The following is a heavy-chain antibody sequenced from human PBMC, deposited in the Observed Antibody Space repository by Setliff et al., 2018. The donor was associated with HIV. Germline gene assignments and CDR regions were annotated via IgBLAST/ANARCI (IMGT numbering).Heavy chain of an antibody. CDR2: VHSSGNT. D-gene: IGHD5-12*01. CDR3: ARLFQWMSYSFGI. J-gene: IGHJ3*02. CDR1: GGSISSSSYY. Sequence: PSETLSLTCNVSGGSISSSSYYWGWIRQPPGKGLEWIGSVHSSGNTYYSPSLKSRVSMSVDSSRNQFSLNLSSVTAADTGVYYCARLFQWMSYSFGIWGQGTMVT. V-gene: IGHV4-39*01.